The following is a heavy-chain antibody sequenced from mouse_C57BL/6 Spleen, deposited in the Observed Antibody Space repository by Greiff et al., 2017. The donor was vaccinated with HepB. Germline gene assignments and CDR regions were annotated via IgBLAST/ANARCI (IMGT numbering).Heavy chain of an antibody. J-gene: IGHJ2*01. CDR1: GFTFTDYY. CDR2: IRNKANGYTT. CDR3: ARSAYFDY. V-gene: IGHV7-3*01. Sequence: EVQRVESGGGLVQPGGSLSLSCAASGFTFTDYYMRWVRQPPGKALEWLGFIRNKANGYTTEYSVSVKGRFTISRDNSQSILYLQMNALRAEDSATYYCARSAYFDYWGQGTTLTVSS.